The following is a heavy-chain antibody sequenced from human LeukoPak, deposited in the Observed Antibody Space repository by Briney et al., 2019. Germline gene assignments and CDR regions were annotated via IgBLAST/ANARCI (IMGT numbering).Heavy chain of an antibody. V-gene: IGHV1-46*01. CDR1: GYTFTGYY. CDR3: ARGYYDSSGYLSPLRY. Sequence: ASVKASCKASGYTFTGYYMHWVRQAPGQGLEWIGIINPSGGSTSYAQKFQGRVTMTRDTSTSTVYMELSSLRSEDTAVYYCARGYYDSSGYLSPLRYWGQGTLVTVSS. CDR2: INPSGGST. D-gene: IGHD3-22*01. J-gene: IGHJ4*02.